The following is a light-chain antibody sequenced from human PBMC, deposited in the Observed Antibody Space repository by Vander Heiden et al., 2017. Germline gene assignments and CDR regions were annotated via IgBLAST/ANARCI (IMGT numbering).Light chain of an antibody. CDR2: RNN. CDR3: ASWDENLSDHWA. Sequence: QSVLTQPPSVSGSPGQRVTISCSASRSSLGNTSVYCYQPLPVAAPKLLMYRNNQWISGVPDRVSGSKSGTSASMAIGGLRSEDEAHYFCASWDENLSDHWAFGGGTKLTVL. J-gene: IGLJ3*02. V-gene: IGLV1-47*01. CDR1: RSSLGNTS.